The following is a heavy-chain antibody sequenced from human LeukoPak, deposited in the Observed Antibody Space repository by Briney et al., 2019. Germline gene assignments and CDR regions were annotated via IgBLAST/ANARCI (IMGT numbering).Heavy chain of an antibody. CDR1: GGSISGYY. Sequence: SETLSLTCTVSGGSISGYYWSWIREPPGKGLEGIGYVDHTGRTNFNPSLNGRVSISRDTTKNLFSLRLMSVTAADTAVYFCARGRVSSSTWYSTYYYYFYMDVWGKGTTVTVSS. D-gene: IGHD1-1*01. V-gene: IGHV4-59*01. CDR3: ARGRVSSSTWYSTYYYYFYMDV. J-gene: IGHJ6*03. CDR2: VDHTGRT.